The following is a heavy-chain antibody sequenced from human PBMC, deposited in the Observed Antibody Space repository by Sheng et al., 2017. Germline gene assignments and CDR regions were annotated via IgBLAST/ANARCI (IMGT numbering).Heavy chain of an antibody. D-gene: IGHD2-2*01. Sequence: QVQLVQSGAEVKKPGSSVKVSCKASGGTFSSYTISWVRQAPGQGLEWMGRIIPILGIANYAQKFQGRVTITADKSTSTAYMELSSLRSEDTAVYYCAHHRGYVVPAATTYYYYYYMDVWGKGTTVTVSS. CDR2: IIPILGIA. CDR3: AHHRGYVVPAATTYYYYYYMDV. CDR1: GGTFSSYT. J-gene: IGHJ6*03. V-gene: IGHV1-69*02.